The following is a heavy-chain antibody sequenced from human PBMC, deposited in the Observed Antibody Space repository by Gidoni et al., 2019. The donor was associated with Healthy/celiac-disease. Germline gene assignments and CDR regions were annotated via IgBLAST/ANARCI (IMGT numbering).Heavy chain of an antibody. Sequence: QVQLQESGPGLVKPSQTLSLTCAVSGGSIIRGSYYWSWIRQPAGKGLEWIGRIYTSVSTNYNTSLKSRVTISVDTSKNQFSLKLSSVTAADTAVYYCARDGGMDDSDHDAFDIWGQGTMVTVSS. D-gene: IGHD3-22*01. CDR1: GGSIIRGSYY. CDR3: ARDGGMDDSDHDAFDI. V-gene: IGHV4-61*02. J-gene: IGHJ3*02. CDR2: IYTSVST.